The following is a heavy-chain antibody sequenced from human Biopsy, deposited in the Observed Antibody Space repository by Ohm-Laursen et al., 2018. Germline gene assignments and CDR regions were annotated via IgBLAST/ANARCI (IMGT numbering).Heavy chain of an antibody. CDR2: MWSDGINK. D-gene: IGHD3-9*01. CDR1: GFAFSYYG. V-gene: IGHV3-33*01. Sequence: SLRLSCAASGFAFSYYGLHWVRQAPGKGLPWVAVMWSDGINKNYADSVKGRFTVSRDNSNNVLYLQMSSLRDEDSAVYYCARDDDTTGHYMILNHGGQGTLVTVSS. CDR3: ARDDDTTGHYMILNH. J-gene: IGHJ4*02.